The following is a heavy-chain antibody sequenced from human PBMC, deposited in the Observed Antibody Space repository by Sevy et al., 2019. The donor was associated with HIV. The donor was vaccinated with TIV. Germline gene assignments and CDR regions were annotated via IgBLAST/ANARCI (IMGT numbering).Heavy chain of an antibody. D-gene: IGHD6-13*01. V-gene: IGHV1-2*06. CDR3: VRESITAPKTHLSFDI. CDR2: INPKSGDT. J-gene: IGHJ3*02. Sequence: ASVKVSCKSTGYIFSDYNMHWVRQAPGQGLEWMALINPKSGDTIYSQRFRGRVSMTRDTSMSTAYMELSGLTSDDTAVYYCVRESITAPKTHLSFDIWGQGTMVTVSS. CDR1: GYIFSDYN.